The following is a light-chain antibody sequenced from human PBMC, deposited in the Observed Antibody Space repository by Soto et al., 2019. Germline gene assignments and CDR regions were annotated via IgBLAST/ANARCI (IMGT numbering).Light chain of an antibody. Sequence: QSALTQPASVSGSPGHSISISCTGSSSDVGRYNLVSWYQHHPGKAPKLIIYEASKRPSGVSDRISGSKSGNTASLTISGLQAEDEADYYCSSYAGTSTFVRFGGGTKLTVL. CDR2: EAS. CDR3: SSYAGTSTFVR. CDR1: SSDVGRYNL. V-gene: IGLV2-23*01. J-gene: IGLJ2*01.